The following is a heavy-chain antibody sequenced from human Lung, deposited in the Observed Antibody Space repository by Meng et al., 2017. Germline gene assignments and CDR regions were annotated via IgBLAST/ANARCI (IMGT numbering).Heavy chain of an antibody. CDR1: GFTFSNAY. D-gene: IGHD5-12*01. CDR3: SGHIDY. Sequence: ELQLGESGGGLVKPGGSLRLSCEGSGFTFSNAYMTWVRQVPGKRLEWVGRIKSKPDGETIDYAAPVKGRFTISRDDSKNTVYLQMNSLKTEDTAVYYCSGHIDYWGQGTLVTVSS. CDR2: IKSKPDGETI. J-gene: IGHJ4*02. V-gene: IGHV3-15*01.